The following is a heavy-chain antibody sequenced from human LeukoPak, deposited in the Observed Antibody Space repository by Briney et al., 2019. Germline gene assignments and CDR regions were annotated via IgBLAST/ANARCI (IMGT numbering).Heavy chain of an antibody. CDR2: ISYDGSNK. V-gene: IGHV3-30*18. D-gene: IGHD3-10*01. Sequence: GRSLRLSCAASGFTFSSYAMHWGRQAPGKGLEWVALISYDGSNKYYADSVKGRFTISRDNSKNTLYLQMNSLRAEDTAVYYCAKEGFGELHFDYWGQGTLVIVSS. J-gene: IGHJ4*02. CDR1: GFTFSSYA. CDR3: AKEGFGELHFDY.